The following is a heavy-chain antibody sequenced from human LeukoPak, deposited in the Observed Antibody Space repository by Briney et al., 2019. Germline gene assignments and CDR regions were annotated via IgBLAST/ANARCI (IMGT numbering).Heavy chain of an antibody. V-gene: IGHV1-8*01. J-gene: IGHJ4*02. CDR1: GYTFTSYD. Sequence: ASVKVSCKASGYTFTSYDICWVRQATGQGLEWMGWMNPNSGDTGYAQNFQGRVTMTRDTCISTAYMELSSLRSDDTAVYYCARGPAGDYWGQGTLVTVSS. CDR3: ARGPAGDY. CDR2: MNPNSGDT.